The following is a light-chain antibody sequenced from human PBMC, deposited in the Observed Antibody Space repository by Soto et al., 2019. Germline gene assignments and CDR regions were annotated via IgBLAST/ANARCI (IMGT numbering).Light chain of an antibody. J-gene: IGLJ1*01. CDR3: SSYTSSSTLYV. CDR1: SSDVGGYNY. V-gene: IGLV2-14*01. Sequence: QSVLTQPASVSGSPGQSITISCTGTSSDVGGYNYVFWYKQHPGKAPKLMIYEVTNRPSGVSNRFSGSKSGNTASLTISGLQAEDEADYYCSSYTSSSTLYVFGTGTKVTVL. CDR2: EVT.